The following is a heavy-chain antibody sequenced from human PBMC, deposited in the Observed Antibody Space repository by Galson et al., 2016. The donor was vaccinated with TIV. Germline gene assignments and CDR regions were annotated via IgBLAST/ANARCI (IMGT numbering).Heavy chain of an antibody. CDR2: IIAIFGTA. D-gene: IGHD3-10*01. CDR3: ARLPSYYGSGNHWFDP. V-gene: IGHV1-69*13. J-gene: IGHJ5*02. CDR1: GGIFRSDA. Sequence: SVKVSCKVSGGIFRSDAISWVRQAPGQGLEWMGRIIAIFGTANYAQKFQGRVTITADESTNTVYLEPSSLTSEDTAVYYCARLPSYYGSGNHWFDPWGQGTLVTVSS.